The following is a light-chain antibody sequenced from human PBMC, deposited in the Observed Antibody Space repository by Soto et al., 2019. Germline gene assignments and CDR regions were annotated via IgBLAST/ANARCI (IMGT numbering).Light chain of an antibody. J-gene: IGKJ1*01. CDR3: QKYNNAPRT. V-gene: IGKV1-27*01. CDR2: AAS. Sequence: DIPMTQSPSSLSASVGDRVTITCRASQGISNYLAWYQQRPGKVPKLLIFAASTLQSGVPSRFSGSGSGTDFTLTISSLQPEDVATYYCQKYNNAPRTFGQGTKVEIK. CDR1: QGISNY.